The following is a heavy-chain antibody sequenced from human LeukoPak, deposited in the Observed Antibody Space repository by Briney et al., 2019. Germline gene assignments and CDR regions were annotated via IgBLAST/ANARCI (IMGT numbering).Heavy chain of an antibody. V-gene: IGHV3-66*01. CDR2: IYSGGST. D-gene: IGHD2-21*02. J-gene: IGHJ1*01. Sequence: GGSLRLSCAASGFTVSSNYMSWVRQAPGKGLEWVSVIYSGGSTYYADSVKGRFTISRDNSKNTLYLQMNSLRAEDTAVYYCARDSGVVVTAVEYFQHWGQGTLVTVSS. CDR1: GFTVSSNY. CDR3: ARDSGVVVTAVEYFQH.